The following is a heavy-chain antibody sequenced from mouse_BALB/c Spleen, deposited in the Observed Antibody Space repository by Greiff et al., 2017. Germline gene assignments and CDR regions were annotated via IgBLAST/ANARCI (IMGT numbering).Heavy chain of an antibody. Sequence: VKLQESGAELAKPGASVKMSCKASGYTFTSYWMHWVKQRPGQGLEWIGYINPSTGYTEYNQKFKDKATLTADKSSSTAYMQLSSLTSEDSAVYYCAWGYYGNWFAYWGQGTLVTVSA. V-gene: IGHV1-7*01. D-gene: IGHD2-1*01. J-gene: IGHJ3*01. CDR1: GYTFTSYW. CDR2: INPSTGYT. CDR3: AWGYYGNWFAY.